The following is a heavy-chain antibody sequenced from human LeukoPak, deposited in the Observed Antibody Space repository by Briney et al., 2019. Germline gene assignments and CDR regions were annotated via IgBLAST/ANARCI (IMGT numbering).Heavy chain of an antibody. J-gene: IGHJ4*02. CDR3: AKGSYYDSSGSFYFDY. Sequence: GGSLRLSCAASGFTFSAYAMSWVRQAPGKGLEWVSGISGSGDNTYYADSVKGRFTISRDNSKNTLYVQVNSLGTEDTAAYYCAKGSYYDSSGSFYFDYWGQGTLVTVSS. CDR2: ISGSGDNT. CDR1: GFTFSAYA. V-gene: IGHV3-23*01. D-gene: IGHD3-22*01.